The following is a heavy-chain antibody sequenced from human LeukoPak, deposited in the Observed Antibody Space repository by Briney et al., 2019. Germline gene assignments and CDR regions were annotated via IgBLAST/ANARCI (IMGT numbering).Heavy chain of an antibody. CDR3: LRDLIR. V-gene: IGHV3-74*01. J-gene: IGHJ4*02. D-gene: IGHD3-10*01. CDR1: GFTFSTYW. CDR2: ISTDGRST. Sequence: GGSLRLSCVASGFTFSTYWMHWVRQPQGKGLVWLSRISTDGRSTYYAESVKGRFTISRDNARNTLYLQMNSLRAEDTAVYYCLRDLIRGDQGTLVTVSS.